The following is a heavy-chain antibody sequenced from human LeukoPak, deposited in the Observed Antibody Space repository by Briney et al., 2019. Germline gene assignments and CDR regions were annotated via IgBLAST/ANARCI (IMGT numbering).Heavy chain of an antibody. CDR1: GFPFSRYD. CDR3: AKALDYYDSSGYYRDAFDI. D-gene: IGHD3-22*01. Sequence: GGSLRLSCAASGFPFSRYDIHWVRQTTGKGLEWVSAISGSGGSTYYADSVKGRFTISRDNSKNTLYLQMNSLRAEDTAVYYCAKALDYYDSSGYYRDAFDIWGQGTMVTVSS. V-gene: IGHV3-23*01. J-gene: IGHJ3*02. CDR2: ISGSGGST.